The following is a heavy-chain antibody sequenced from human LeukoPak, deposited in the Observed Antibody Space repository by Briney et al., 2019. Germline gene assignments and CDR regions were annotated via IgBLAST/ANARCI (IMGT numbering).Heavy chain of an antibody. Sequence: ASVTVSCKASGYTFTVYYMHWVRQAPGQGREWMGWINPNSGGTNYAQKFQGRVTMTRDTSISTAYMELSSLRSEDTAVYYCARGSSSSEIDYWGQGTLVAVSS. CDR3: ARGSSSSEIDY. V-gene: IGHV1-2*02. D-gene: IGHD6-6*01. CDR1: GYTFTVYY. CDR2: INPNSGGT. J-gene: IGHJ4*02.